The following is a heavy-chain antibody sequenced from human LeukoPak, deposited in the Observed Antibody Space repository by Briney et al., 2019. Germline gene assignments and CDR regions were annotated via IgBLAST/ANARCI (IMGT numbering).Heavy chain of an antibody. V-gene: IGHV3-7*01. Sequence: PGGSLRLSCAVSGFTFSSYWMGWVRQAPGKGLAWVANINQDESSKYYEDSVKGRFTISRDNADNSLYLQMNSLGAEDTALYYCAKDGDTVSGTYYFDMDVWGKGTTVTISS. CDR1: GFTFSSYW. CDR2: INQDESSK. J-gene: IGHJ6*03. D-gene: IGHD1-26*01. CDR3: AKDGDTVSGTYYFDMDV.